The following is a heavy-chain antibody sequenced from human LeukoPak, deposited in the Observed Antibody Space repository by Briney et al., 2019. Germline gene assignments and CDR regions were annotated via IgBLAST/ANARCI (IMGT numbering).Heavy chain of an antibody. Sequence: SVKVSCKASGGTFSSYAISWVRQAPGQGLERMGGIIPIFGTANYAQKFQGRVTITADESTSTACMELSSLRSEDTAVYYCAREAAAAISRWFDPWGQGTLVTVSP. J-gene: IGHJ5*02. CDR2: IIPIFGTA. V-gene: IGHV1-69*01. CDR3: AREAAAAISRWFDP. D-gene: IGHD6-13*01. CDR1: GGTFSSYA.